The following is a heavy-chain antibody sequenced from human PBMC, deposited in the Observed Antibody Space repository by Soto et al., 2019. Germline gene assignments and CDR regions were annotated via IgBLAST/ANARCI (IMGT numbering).Heavy chain of an antibody. V-gene: IGHV4-39*07. CDR3: ARVSWFGINIYYFDY. D-gene: IGHD3-10*01. CDR2: IYYSGST. J-gene: IGHJ4*02. CDR1: GGSISSSGYY. Sequence: SETLSLTCTVSGGSISSSGYYWGWIRQPPGKGLEWIGSIYYSGSTYYNPSLKSRVTISVDTSKNQFSLKLSSVTAADTAVYYCARVSWFGINIYYFDYWGQGTLVTVSS.